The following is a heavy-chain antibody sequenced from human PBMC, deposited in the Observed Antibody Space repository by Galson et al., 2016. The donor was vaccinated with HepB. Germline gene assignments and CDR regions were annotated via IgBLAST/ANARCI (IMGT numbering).Heavy chain of an antibody. J-gene: IGHJ4*02. Sequence: SLRLSCAASGFTFSDYAMHWVRQAPGKGLEYVSVISGNGDTTYDADSVLGRFYVSRATFQNRVYLQMSSLRAEVTAVYSCVKDKVAQIFGVIRHLDYWGPGTLVIVS. CDR3: VKDKVAQIFGVIRHLDY. CDR1: GFTFSDYA. D-gene: IGHD3-3*01. CDR2: ISGNGDTT. V-gene: IGHV3-64D*09.